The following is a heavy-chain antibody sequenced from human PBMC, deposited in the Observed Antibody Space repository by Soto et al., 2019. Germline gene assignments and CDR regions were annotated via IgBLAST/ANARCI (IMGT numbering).Heavy chain of an antibody. Sequence: SETLSLTCAVYGGSFSGYYWTWIRQAPGKGLEWIGEINHSGGTNYNSSLKSRVTISVDTSKNQFSLILYSVTAADTAVYYCARDRQYYYFWSGYQNGGPYDLDVWGQGTTVTVSS. CDR3: ARDRQYYYFWSGYQNGGPYDLDV. CDR2: INHSGGT. CDR1: GGSFSGYY. D-gene: IGHD3-3*01. J-gene: IGHJ6*02. V-gene: IGHV4-34*01.